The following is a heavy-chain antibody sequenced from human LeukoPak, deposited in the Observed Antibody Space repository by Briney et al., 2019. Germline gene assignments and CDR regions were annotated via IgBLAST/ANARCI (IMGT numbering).Heavy chain of an antibody. V-gene: IGHV3-23*01. CDR2: IRGSGGST. D-gene: IGHD3-9*01. CDR1: VLTFSSYA. CDR3: ARSPKYYDILTGHCNWKFYFDY. J-gene: IGHJ4*02. Sequence: GGSLRLSCAASVLTFSSYAMSWVRQAPKQGLEWVSGIRGSGGSTYYADSVKGRFTISRDNSKNTLYLQMNSLRAEDTAVYYCARSPKYYDILTGHCNWKFYFDYWGQGTLVAVSS.